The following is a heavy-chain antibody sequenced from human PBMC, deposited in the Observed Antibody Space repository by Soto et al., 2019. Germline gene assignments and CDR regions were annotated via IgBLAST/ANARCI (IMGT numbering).Heavy chain of an antibody. V-gene: IGHV1-18*01. D-gene: IGHD3-10*01. Sequence: ASVKVSCKASGYTFISYGITWVRQAPGQGLEWMGWISGYNGNTNYAQKLQGRVTMTTDTSTTTVYMELRSLRSDDTAVYYCARVNMIRGVILTVQNYFHYWGQGTLVTVSS. J-gene: IGHJ4*02. CDR1: GYTFISYG. CDR2: ISGYNGNT. CDR3: ARVNMIRGVILTVQNYFHY.